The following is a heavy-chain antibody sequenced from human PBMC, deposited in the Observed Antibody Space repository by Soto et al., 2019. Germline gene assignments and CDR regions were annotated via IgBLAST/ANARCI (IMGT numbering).Heavy chain of an antibody. J-gene: IGHJ4*02. V-gene: IGHV3-30*18. CDR3: AKASSDSSGYRFDY. D-gene: IGHD3-22*01. CDR2: ISYDGNDK. CDR1: GFIFSSYG. Sequence: QVQLVESGVGVVQPGRSLRLSCAASGFIFSSYGMHWVRQAPGKGLEWVAVISYDGNDKYYADSVKGRFTISRDNSKNTLDLQMNSLRADDTAVYYCAKASSDSSGYRFDYWGQGTLVTVSS.